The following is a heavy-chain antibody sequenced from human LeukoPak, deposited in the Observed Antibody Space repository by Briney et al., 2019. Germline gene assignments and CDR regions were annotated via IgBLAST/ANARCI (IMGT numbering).Heavy chain of an antibody. CDR2: IYSGGST. Sequence: LAGGSLRLSCAASGFTVSSNYMSWVRQAPGRGVERVSVIYSGGSTYYADSVKGRFTISRDNSKNTLYLQMNSLRAEDTAVYYCARRAYGGKPPADYWGQGTLVTVSS. CDR3: ARRAYGGKPPADY. J-gene: IGHJ4*02. D-gene: IGHD4-23*01. CDR1: GFTVSSNY. V-gene: IGHV3-66*02.